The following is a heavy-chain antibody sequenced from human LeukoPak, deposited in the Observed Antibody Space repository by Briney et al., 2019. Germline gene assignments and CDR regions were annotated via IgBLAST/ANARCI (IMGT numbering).Heavy chain of an antibody. V-gene: IGHV3-48*04. CDR1: GFSFSSYS. D-gene: IGHD1-26*01. CDR2: ISSSSSIK. Sequence: PGGSLRLSCAASGFSFSSYSMNWVRQAPGKGLEWVSYISSSSSIKYYADSVKGRFTISRDNAKNSLYLQMNSLRAEDTAVYYCARDKNSISVGFDPWGQGTLVTVSS. CDR3: ARDKNSISVGFDP. J-gene: IGHJ5*02.